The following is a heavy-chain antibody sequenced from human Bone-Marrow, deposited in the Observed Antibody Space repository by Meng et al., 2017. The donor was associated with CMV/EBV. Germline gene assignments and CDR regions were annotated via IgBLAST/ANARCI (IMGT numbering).Heavy chain of an antibody. D-gene: IGHD6-6*01. Sequence: SETLSLTCTVSGGSISSYYWSWIRQPPGKGLEWIGYIYYSGSTNYNPSLKSRVTISVDMSKNQFSLKLSSVTAADTAVYYCARLPYSSSSYIDYWGQGTLVTVSS. J-gene: IGHJ4*02. CDR2: IYYSGST. CDR1: GGSISSYY. V-gene: IGHV4-59*08. CDR3: ARLPYSSSSYIDY.